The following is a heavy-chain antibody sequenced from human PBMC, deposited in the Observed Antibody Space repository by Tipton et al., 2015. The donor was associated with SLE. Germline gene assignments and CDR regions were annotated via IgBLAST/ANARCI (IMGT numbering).Heavy chain of an antibody. CDR2: INHSGST. V-gene: IGHV4-34*01. Sequence: TLSLTCAVYGGSFSGYYWSWIRQPPGKGLEWIGEINHSGSTNYNPSLKSRVTISVDTSKNQFSLKLSSVTAADTAVYYCARESRGSYYYYGMDVWGQGTTVTVSS. D-gene: IGHD1-26*01. CDR3: ARESRGSYYYYGMDV. J-gene: IGHJ6*02. CDR1: GGSFSGYY.